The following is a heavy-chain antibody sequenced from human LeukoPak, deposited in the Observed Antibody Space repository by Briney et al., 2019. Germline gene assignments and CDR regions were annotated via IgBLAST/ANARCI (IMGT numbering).Heavy chain of an antibody. J-gene: IGHJ4*02. D-gene: IGHD3-10*01. Sequence: ASVKVSCKASGYTFTSYGISWVRQAPGQGLEWMGWISAYNGNTNYAQKLQGRVTMTTDTSTSTAYMELRSLRSDDTAVYYCAKDFYYGSGSYIFDYWGQGTLVTVSS. CDR1: GYTFTSYG. V-gene: IGHV1-18*01. CDR3: AKDFYYGSGSYIFDY. CDR2: ISAYNGNT.